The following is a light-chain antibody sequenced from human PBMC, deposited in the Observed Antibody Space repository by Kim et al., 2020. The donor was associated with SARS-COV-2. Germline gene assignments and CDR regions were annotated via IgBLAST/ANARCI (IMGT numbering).Light chain of an antibody. Sequence: AIRMTQSPSSFSASTGDRVTITCRASQGISSYLAWYQQKPGKAPKLLIYAASTLQSGVPSRFSGSGSGTDFTLTISCLQSEDFATYYCQQYYSYPTLTFGGGTKVGIK. CDR3: QQYYSYPTLT. V-gene: IGKV1-8*01. J-gene: IGKJ4*01. CDR2: AAS. CDR1: QGISSY.